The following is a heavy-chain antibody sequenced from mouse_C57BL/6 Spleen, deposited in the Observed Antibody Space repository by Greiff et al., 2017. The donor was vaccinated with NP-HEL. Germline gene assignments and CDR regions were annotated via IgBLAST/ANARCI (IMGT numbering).Heavy chain of an antibody. D-gene: IGHD1-1*01. J-gene: IGHJ2*01. Sequence: QVQLKQSGAELVKPGASVKISCKASGYAFSSYWMNWVKQRPGKGLEWIGQIYPGDGDTNYNGKFKGKATLTADKSSSTAYMQLSSLTSEDSAVYFCGITTVVSKGDFDYWGQGTTLTVSS. CDR1: GYAFSSYW. CDR2: IYPGDGDT. V-gene: IGHV1-80*01. CDR3: GITTVVSKGDFDY.